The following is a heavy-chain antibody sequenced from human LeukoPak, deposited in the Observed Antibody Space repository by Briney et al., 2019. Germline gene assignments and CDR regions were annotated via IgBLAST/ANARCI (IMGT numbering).Heavy chain of an antibody. J-gene: IGHJ1*01. CDR3: ATATQPRGYFLH. CDR1: GYTFTTYS. CDR2: ISVNNGGT. D-gene: IGHD2-2*01. V-gene: IGHV1-18*01. Sequence: ASVKVSCKASGYTFTTYSLAWVRQAPGQSLEWMGWISVNNGGTNYAQSFQDRVTLTRDTSTNTAYLELRSLRSDDTAIIYCATATQPRGYFLHWGQGTLSPSPQ.